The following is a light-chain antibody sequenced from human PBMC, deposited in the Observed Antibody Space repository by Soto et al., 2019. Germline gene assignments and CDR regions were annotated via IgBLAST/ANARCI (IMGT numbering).Light chain of an antibody. Sequence: EIVLTQTPATLSFSPGERATLSCRASQSVTTLAWYQQKPGQSPRLLIYDASSRATGIPARFSGSGSRTDFTLTISSLETEDFAVEYCHQRDSWPLTFGGGNRVEIK. V-gene: IGKV3-11*01. CDR3: HQRDSWPLT. J-gene: IGKJ4*01. CDR1: QSVTT. CDR2: DAS.